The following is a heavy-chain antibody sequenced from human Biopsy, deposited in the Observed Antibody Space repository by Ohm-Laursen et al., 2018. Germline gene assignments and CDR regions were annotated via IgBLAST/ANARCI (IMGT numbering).Heavy chain of an antibody. J-gene: IGHJ4*02. CDR1: GYSISSDYR. D-gene: IGHD6-19*01. CDR2: IFKDGNT. V-gene: IGHV4-38-2*01. Sequence: SETLSLTCVVSGYSISSDYRWGWIRQAPGKTLEWLGNIFKDGNTHYNPSLRSPLIISIDTSKNQFSLMMTSVSGADTAVYFCARVGSGWAPFDKWGPGTLVTVSS. CDR3: ARVGSGWAPFDK.